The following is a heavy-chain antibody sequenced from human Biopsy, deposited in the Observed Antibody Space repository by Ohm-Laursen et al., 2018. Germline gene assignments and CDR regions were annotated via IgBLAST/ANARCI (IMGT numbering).Heavy chain of an antibody. CDR3: GNEVHGRDY. D-gene: IGHD2-15*01. Sequence: PGTLSLTCAVFGKTFSDYQWSWIRQPPGKGLECIGQINQAGTTNYNPSLKSRVSISADASKYEFSLRLTSVTAADTAVYLCGNEVHGRDYWGLGAQVTVSS. CDR1: GKTFSDYQ. CDR2: INQAGTT. J-gene: IGHJ4*02. V-gene: IGHV4-34*08.